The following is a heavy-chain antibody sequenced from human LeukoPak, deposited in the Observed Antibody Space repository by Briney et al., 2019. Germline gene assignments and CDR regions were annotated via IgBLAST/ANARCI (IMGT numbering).Heavy chain of an antibody. Sequence: PGRSLRLSCAASGFTFSSYGMHWVRQAPGKGLEWVAVIWYDGSNKYYADSVKGRFTISRDNSKNTLYLQMNSLRAEDTVVYYCARDARRYCSSTSCLHFDYWGQGTLVTVSS. CDR1: GFTFSSYG. CDR2: IWYDGSNK. CDR3: ARDARRYCSSTSCLHFDY. D-gene: IGHD2-2*01. V-gene: IGHV3-33*01. J-gene: IGHJ4*02.